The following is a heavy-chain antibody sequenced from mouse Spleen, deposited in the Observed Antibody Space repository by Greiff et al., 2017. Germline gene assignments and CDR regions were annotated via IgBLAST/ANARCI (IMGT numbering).Heavy chain of an antibody. Sequence: QVQLKESGPELVKPGASVKISCKASGYAFSSSWMNWVKQRPGKGLEWIGRIYPGDGDTNYNGKFKGKATLTADKSSSTAYMQLSSLTSEDSAVYFCAREGWLLRGYFDYWGQGTTLTVSS. CDR2: IYPGDGDT. CDR3: AREGWLLRGYFDY. V-gene: IGHV1-82*01. D-gene: IGHD2-3*01. J-gene: IGHJ2*01. CDR1: GYAFSSSW.